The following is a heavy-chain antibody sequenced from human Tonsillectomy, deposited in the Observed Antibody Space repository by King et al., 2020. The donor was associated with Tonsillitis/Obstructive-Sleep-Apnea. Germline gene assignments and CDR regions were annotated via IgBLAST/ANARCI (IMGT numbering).Heavy chain of an antibody. CDR2: ISSSSSYI. J-gene: IGHJ6*03. D-gene: IGHD2-2*01. V-gene: IGHV3-21*01. CDR3: ASELSRYCSSTSCRYYYMDV. Sequence: VQLVQSGGGLVKPGGSLRLSCAASGFTFISYSMNWVRQAPGKGLEWVSSISSSSSYIYYADSVKGRFTISRDNAKNSLYLQMNSLRAEDTAVYYCASELSRYCSSTSCRYYYMDVWGKGTTVTVSS. CDR1: GFTFISYS.